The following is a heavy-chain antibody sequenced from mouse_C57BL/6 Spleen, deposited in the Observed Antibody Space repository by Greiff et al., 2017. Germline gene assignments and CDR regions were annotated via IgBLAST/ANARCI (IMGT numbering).Heavy chain of an antibody. Sequence: QVQLQQSGAELVRPGTSVKVSCKASGYAFTNYLIEWVKQRPGQGLEWIGVINPGSGGTNYNEKFKGKATLNADKSSSTAYMQLRSLASADSAVYVWASATVVEGWFAYWGQGTLVTVSA. D-gene: IGHD1-1*01. J-gene: IGHJ3*01. V-gene: IGHV1-54*01. CDR3: ASATVVEGWFAY. CDR2: INPGSGGT. CDR1: GYAFTNYL.